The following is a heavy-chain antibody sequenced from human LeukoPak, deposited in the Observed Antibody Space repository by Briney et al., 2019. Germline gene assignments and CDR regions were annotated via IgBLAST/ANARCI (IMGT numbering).Heavy chain of an antibody. CDR2: ISYDGSNK. J-gene: IGHJ4*02. CDR3: ASLVVSFDY. V-gene: IGHV3-30*03. D-gene: IGHD3-22*01. Sequence: GGSLRLSCAASGFTFSSYSMNWVRQAPGKGLEWVAVISYDGSNKYYADSVKGRFTISRDNSKNTLYLQMNSLRAEDTAVYYCASLVVSFDYWGQGTLVTVSS. CDR1: GFTFSSYS.